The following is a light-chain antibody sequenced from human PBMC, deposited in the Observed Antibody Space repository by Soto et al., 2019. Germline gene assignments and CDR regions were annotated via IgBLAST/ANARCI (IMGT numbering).Light chain of an antibody. CDR2: DDS. Sequence: SYELTQPPSVSVAPGQTARITCGGTNIGSKSVHWYQQKPGQAPVLVVYDDSDRPSGIPERFSGSNSGNTATLTISRVEAGDEADYYCQVWDSSSDHHYVFGTGTKLTVL. J-gene: IGLJ1*01. CDR3: QVWDSSSDHHYV. CDR1: NIGSKS. V-gene: IGLV3-21*02.